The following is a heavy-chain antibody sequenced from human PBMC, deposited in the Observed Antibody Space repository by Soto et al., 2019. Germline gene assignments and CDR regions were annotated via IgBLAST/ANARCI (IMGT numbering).Heavy chain of an antibody. Sequence: PGGSLRLSCAASGFTFSSYWTSWVRQAPGRGLEWMANIKYDGSEKYYVDSVKGRLTISRDNAKNSLYLQMNSLRAEDTAVYYCASSPHKDSRPDYWGQGTLVTVSS. V-gene: IGHV3-7*03. CDR3: ASSPHKDSRPDY. J-gene: IGHJ4*02. CDR2: IKYDGSEK. D-gene: IGHD3-22*01. CDR1: GFTFSSYW.